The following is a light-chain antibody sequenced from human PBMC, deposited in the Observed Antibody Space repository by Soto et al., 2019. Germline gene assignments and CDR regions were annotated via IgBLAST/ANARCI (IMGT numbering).Light chain of an antibody. Sequence: QPVLTQSPSASASLGTSVKLTCTLSSGRSSYAIAWHQQQPEKGPRYLMKLNSDGSHNKGDGIPDRFSGSSSGAERYLTSSSLQSEDEADYYCQTWGTGTVVFGGGTKLTVL. CDR3: QTWGTGTVV. V-gene: IGLV4-69*01. J-gene: IGLJ2*01. CDR2: LNSDGSH. CDR1: SGRSSYA.